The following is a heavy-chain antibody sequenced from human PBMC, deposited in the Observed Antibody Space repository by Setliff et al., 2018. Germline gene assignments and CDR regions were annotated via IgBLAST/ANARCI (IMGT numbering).Heavy chain of an antibody. J-gene: IGHJ4*02. D-gene: IGHD1-26*01. CDR1: GVSFSDYY. CDR3: ARDNPILGATDY. CDR2: INHSGTT. V-gene: IGHV4-34*01. Sequence: PSETLSLTCTVYGVSFSDYYWGWVRQSPGKGLDWIGEINHSGTTNYDPSLEGRISISVDTSKRQFSLKLSSVTAADMAVYYCARDNPILGATDYWGQGALVTVSS.